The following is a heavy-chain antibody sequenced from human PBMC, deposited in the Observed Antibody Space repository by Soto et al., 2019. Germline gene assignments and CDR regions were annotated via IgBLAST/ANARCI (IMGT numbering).Heavy chain of an antibody. V-gene: IGHV3-23*01. CDR3: AKDPPTIAYWCFDL. CDR1: GFTFSSYA. D-gene: IGHD3-9*01. CDR2: ISVSGGRT. J-gene: IGHJ2*01. Sequence: GGSLRLSCAASGFTFSSYAMSWVRQAPGKGLEWVSAISVSGGRTNYADSVRGRFITSRDNSKNTLYLQMNSLRAEDTAVYYCAKDPPTIAYWCFDLWGRGTLVTVSS.